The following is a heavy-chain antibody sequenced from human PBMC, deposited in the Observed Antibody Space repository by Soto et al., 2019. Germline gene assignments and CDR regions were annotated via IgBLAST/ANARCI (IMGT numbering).Heavy chain of an antibody. V-gene: IGHV3-72*01. CDR3: AAAVAGTDYYGMDG. CDR1: GFTFSDHY. CDR2: SRKKVYSYPS. Sequence: EVQLVESGGGLVQPGGSLRLSCAASGFTFSDHYMDWVRQAPGKGLEWVGRSRKKVYSYPSEYAASVKGRFTGSRDESENLLYLQTNSLTTEDTAVYYCAAAVAGTDYYGMDGWGQGTTVTVSS. J-gene: IGHJ6*02. D-gene: IGHD6-19*01.